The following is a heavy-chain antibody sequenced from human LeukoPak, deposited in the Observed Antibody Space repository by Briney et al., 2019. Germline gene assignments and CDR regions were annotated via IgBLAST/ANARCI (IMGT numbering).Heavy chain of an antibody. CDR1: GYTFTGYD. J-gene: IGHJ3*02. V-gene: IGHV1-8*01. D-gene: IGHD3-10*01. CDR3: ARGDKLNNYYGSGFFDN. Sequence: ASVKASCKASGYTFTGYDINWVRQATGQGLEWLGWMNPNSAKTGYEQKFQGRVTMTRNTSISTAYMELSSLRSEDTAVYYCARGDKLNNYYGSGFFDNWGQGTMVTVSS. CDR2: MNPNSAKT.